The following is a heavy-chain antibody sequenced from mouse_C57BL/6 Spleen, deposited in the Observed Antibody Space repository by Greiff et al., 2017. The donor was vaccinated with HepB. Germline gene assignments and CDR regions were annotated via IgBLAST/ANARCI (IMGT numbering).Heavy chain of an antibody. CDR3: ASEGFYSNYQFAY. Sequence: VQLQQSGAELVKPGASVKLSCKASGYTFTSYWMHWVKQRPGQGLEWIGMIHPNSGSTNYNEKFKSKATLTVDKSSSTAYMQLSSLTSEDSAVYYCASEGFYSNYQFAYWGQGTLVTVSA. CDR2: IHPNSGST. V-gene: IGHV1-64*01. D-gene: IGHD2-5*01. J-gene: IGHJ3*01. CDR1: GYTFTSYW.